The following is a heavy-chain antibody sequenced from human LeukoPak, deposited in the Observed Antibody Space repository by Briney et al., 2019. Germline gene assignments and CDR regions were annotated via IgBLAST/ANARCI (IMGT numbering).Heavy chain of an antibody. CDR3: AKIGSSHDFDY. V-gene: IGHV1-2*06. CDR1: GYTFTVYF. D-gene: IGHD1-26*01. J-gene: IGHJ4*02. Sequence: ASVKVSCKASGYTFTVYFIHWVRQAPGQGLEWMGRINPNSGATDYAQKFQGRVTMTRDTSISTAYMELSSLKSDDTAVYYCAKIGSSHDFDYWGQGALITVSS. CDR2: INPNSGAT.